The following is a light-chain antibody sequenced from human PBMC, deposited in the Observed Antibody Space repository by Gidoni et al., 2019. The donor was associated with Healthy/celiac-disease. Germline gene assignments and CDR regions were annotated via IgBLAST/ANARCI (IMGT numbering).Light chain of an antibody. J-gene: IGKJ4*01. CDR3: QQSCSTPGLT. V-gene: IGKV1-39*01. Sequence: DIQMTQSTSSLSASVGDRVTITCRASQSISSYLDWYQQKPGKAPKLLIYAASSLQSGVPSRFSGSGSWTDVTLTISSLQPEDFATYYCQQSCSTPGLTFGGGTKVEIK. CDR1: QSISSY. CDR2: AAS.